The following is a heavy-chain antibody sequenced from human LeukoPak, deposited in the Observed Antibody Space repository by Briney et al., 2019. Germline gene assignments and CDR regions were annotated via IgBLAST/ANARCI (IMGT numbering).Heavy chain of an antibody. Sequence: SETLSLTCTASGGTFTSYYMSWIRQPPGKGLEWIGYIYYRGSNNYHTSLKSRVTISVDTSKNQFSLKLSSVTAADTAVYYCARWTWGNFDYWGQGTLVTVSS. J-gene: IGHJ4*02. CDR1: GGTFTSYY. CDR2: IYYRGSN. D-gene: IGHD3-16*01. CDR3: ARWTWGNFDY. V-gene: IGHV4-59*01.